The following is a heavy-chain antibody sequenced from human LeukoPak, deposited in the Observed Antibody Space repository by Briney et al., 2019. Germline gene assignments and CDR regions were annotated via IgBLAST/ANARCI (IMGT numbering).Heavy chain of an antibody. D-gene: IGHD3-10*01. CDR2: ISGSGGST. J-gene: IGHJ4*02. Sequence: GGSLRLSCAASGFTFSSYAMSWVRQAPGKGLEWVSAISGSGGSTYYADSVKGRFTISRDNSKNTLYLQMNSLRAEDTAVYYCAKDLWGYGSGTYGDYWGQGTLVTASS. CDR1: GFTFSSYA. V-gene: IGHV3-23*01. CDR3: AKDLWGYGSGTYGDY.